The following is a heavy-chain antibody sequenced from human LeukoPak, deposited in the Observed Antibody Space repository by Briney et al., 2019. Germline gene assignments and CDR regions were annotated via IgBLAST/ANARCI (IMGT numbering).Heavy chain of an antibody. J-gene: IGHJ6*03. V-gene: IGHV4-34*01. CDR2: INQSGST. CDR1: GGSFSGYY. D-gene: IGHD2-2*01. Sequence: SETLSLTCAVYGGSFSGYYWSWIRQPPGKGLEWIGEINQSGSTNYNPSLKSRVTISVDTSKKQFSLRLSPVAAADTAVYYCAAGCSSTSCYWYYYTDVWGKGTTVTVSS. CDR3: AAGCSSTSCYWYYYTDV.